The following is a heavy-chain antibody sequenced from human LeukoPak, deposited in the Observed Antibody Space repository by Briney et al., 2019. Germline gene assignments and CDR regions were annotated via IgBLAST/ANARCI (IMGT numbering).Heavy chain of an antibody. CDR1: GYSFTSYW. J-gene: IGHJ5*02. CDR3: AIRHAKYNFWSGYSEMGFDP. CDR2: TYPGDSDT. Sequence: GESLKISCKGSGYSFTSYWIGWVRQMPGKGLEWMGITYPGDSDTRYSPSFQGQVTISADKSISTAYLQWSSLKASDTAMYYCAIRHAKYNFWSGYSEMGFDPWGQGTLVTVSA. D-gene: IGHD3-3*01. V-gene: IGHV5-51*01.